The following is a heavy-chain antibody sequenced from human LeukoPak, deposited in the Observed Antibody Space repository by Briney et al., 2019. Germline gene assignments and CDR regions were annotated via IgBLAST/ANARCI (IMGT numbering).Heavy chain of an antibody. D-gene: IGHD1-26*01. J-gene: IGHJ4*02. CDR2: MNPNSGNT. CDR1: GYTFTNYD. V-gene: IGHV1-8*01. CDR3: AKGGVGVTPEFDY. Sequence: ASVKVSCKASGYTFTNYDINRVRQATGQGLEWMGWMNPNSGNTGSAQKFQGRVSMTRNTSISTAYMELSSLRSEDTAVYYCAKGGVGVTPEFDYWGQGTLVTVSS.